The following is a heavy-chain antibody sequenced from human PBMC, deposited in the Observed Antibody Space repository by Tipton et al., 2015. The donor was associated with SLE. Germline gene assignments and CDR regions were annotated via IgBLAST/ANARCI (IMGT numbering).Heavy chain of an antibody. V-gene: IGHV4-4*07. CDR1: DGSIRDYY. Sequence: TLSLTCTVSDGSIRDYYWTWIRQPAGEGLEWIGRIYASGSTNYNPSLRSRAAMSVDASKSHFSLKLTSVTAADTAVYYCARDSSTVAGTFDPWGQGTLVIVSA. J-gene: IGHJ5*02. CDR2: IYASGST. D-gene: IGHD6-19*01. CDR3: ARDSSTVAGTFDP.